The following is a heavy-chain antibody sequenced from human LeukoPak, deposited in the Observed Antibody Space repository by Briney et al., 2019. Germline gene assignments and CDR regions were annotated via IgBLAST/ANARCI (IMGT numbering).Heavy chain of an antibody. CDR3: ARASDPWLQLT. CDR2: IKQDGSEK. CDR1: GFTFSNYW. D-gene: IGHD5-24*01. J-gene: IGHJ5*02. V-gene: IGHV3-7*04. Sequence: GGSLRLSCADSGFTFSNYWMIWVRQAPGKGLEWVGNIKQDGSEKRYADSVRGRFSISRDNAQTSLYLQMSSLRAEDTAVYYCARASDPWLQLTWGQGTLVTVSS.